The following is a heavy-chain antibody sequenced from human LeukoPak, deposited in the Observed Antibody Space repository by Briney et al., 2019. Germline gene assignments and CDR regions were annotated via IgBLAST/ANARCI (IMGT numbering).Heavy chain of an antibody. Sequence: ASVKVSCKASGYTFTSYGIRWVRDAPGPGHEWMGWISAYNGNTNYAQKLQGKVTMNTDTSPSTAYMELRSLRSDDTAVYHCARITNWEPLDYWGQGTLVTVSS. CDR1: GYTFTSYG. D-gene: IGHD7-27*01. CDR2: ISAYNGNT. CDR3: ARITNWEPLDY. J-gene: IGHJ4*02. V-gene: IGHV1-18*01.